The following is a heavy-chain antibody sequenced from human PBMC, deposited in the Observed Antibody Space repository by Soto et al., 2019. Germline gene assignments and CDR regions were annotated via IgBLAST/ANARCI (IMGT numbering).Heavy chain of an antibody. J-gene: IGHJ4*02. CDR3: XXXXXXWFGELLR. Sequence: QVQLVQSGAEVKKPGASVKVSCKASGYTFTSYEINWVRQATGQGLEWMGWMNPNSGDTGYAQKFQGRVTMXXXXXXXXXXXXXXXXXXXXXXXXXXXXXXXXWFGELLRWGQGTLVTVSS. CDR1: GYTFTSYE. CDR2: MNPNSGDT. V-gene: IGHV1-8*01. D-gene: IGHD3-10*01.